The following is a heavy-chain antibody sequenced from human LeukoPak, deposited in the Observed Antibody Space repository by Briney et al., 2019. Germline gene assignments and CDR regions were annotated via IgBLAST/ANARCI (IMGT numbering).Heavy chain of an antibody. Sequence: KPSETLSLTCTVSGGSISSYYWSWIRQPPGKGLEWIGYIYYTGSTDYNPSLKSRVAISVDTSMNQFSLKLSSVTAADTAVYYCARGSKAAPGTFDYWGQGTLVTVSS. V-gene: IGHV4-59*01. D-gene: IGHD6-13*01. CDR3: ARGSKAAPGTFDY. CDR1: GGSISSYY. CDR2: IYYTGST. J-gene: IGHJ4*02.